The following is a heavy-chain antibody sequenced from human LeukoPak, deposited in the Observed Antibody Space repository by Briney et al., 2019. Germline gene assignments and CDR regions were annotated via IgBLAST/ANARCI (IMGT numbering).Heavy chain of an antibody. CDR3: ARGRKGVTAMVAFYYYYYMDV. CDR2: IIPIFGTA. D-gene: IGHD5-18*01. J-gene: IGHJ6*03. Sequence: SVKVSCKASGGTFSSYAISWVRQAPGQGLEWMGRIIPIFGTANYAQKFQGRVTITADKSTSTAYMELSSLRSEDTAVYYCARGRKGVTAMVAFYYYYYMDVWGKGTTVTVSS. V-gene: IGHV1-69*06. CDR1: GGTFSSYA.